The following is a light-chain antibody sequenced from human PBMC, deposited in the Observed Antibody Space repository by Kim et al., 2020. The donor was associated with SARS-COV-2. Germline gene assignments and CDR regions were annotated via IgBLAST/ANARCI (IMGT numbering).Light chain of an antibody. CDR2: NEN. Sequence: RGTMYVSGMILIRRREVLSWFPRLQATAPKVLIFNENARPTWVPVRFSGSRSGTSASLAISGLQSEDEADYYCATWDVSLDAWVFGGGTQLTVL. J-gene: IGLJ3*02. CDR3: ATWDVSLDAWV. CDR1: ILIRRREV. V-gene: IGLV1-44*01.